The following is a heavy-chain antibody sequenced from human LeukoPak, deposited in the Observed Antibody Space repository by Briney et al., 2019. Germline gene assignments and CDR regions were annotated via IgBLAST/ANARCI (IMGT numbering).Heavy chain of an antibody. V-gene: IGHV1-46*04. Sequence: VASVKVSCKASGYTFTTSHMHWVRQAPGQGLEWMGILIPSGGSTSYAQKLQGRVTMTSDTSTSTAYMELSSLKSEDTAVYYCARDGGDGSGYYYYDYWGQGTLVTVSS. D-gene: IGHD3-22*01. J-gene: IGHJ4*02. CDR2: LIPSGGST. CDR1: GYTFTTSH. CDR3: ARDGGDGSGYYYYDY.